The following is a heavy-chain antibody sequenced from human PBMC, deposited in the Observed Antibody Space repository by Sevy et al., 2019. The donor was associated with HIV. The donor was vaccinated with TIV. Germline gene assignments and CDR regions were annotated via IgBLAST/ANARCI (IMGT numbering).Heavy chain of an antibody. D-gene: IGHD2-2*01. CDR3: ARDCSSTRCLWGMDV. Sequence: GGSLRLSCAASGFTFSRYWMSWVRQAPGKGLEWVANIKVDGSEKYYGDSVKGRFTICRDNAKNSLYLQMNSLKAEDTAVYYCARDCSSTRCLWGMDVWGQGTTVTVSS. CDR1: GFTFSRYW. J-gene: IGHJ6*02. V-gene: IGHV3-7*03. CDR2: IKVDGSEK.